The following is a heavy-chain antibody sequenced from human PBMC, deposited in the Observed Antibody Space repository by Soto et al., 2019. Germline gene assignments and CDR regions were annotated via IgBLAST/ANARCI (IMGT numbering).Heavy chain of an antibody. V-gene: IGHV3-33*01. J-gene: IGHJ4*02. CDR1: GFTFSSYG. D-gene: IGHD2-15*01. Sequence: GGSLRLSCAASGFTFSSYGMHWVRQAPGKGLEWVAVIWYDGSNKYYADSVKGRFTISRDNSKNTLYLQMNSLRAEDTAVYYCARDPLDCSGGSCYSYYFDYWGQGTLVTVSS. CDR2: IWYDGSNK. CDR3: ARDPLDCSGGSCYSYYFDY.